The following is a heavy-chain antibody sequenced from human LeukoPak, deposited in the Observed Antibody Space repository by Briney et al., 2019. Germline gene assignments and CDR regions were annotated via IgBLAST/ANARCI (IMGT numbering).Heavy chain of an antibody. Sequence: GASVKVSCKASGYSFTSNYMHWVRQAPGQGLEWMGWINPNSGGTNYAQKFQGWVTMTRDTSISTAYMELSRLRSDDTAVYYCARGDRITIFGVVPYGMDVWGQGTTVTVSS. CDR2: INPNSGGT. J-gene: IGHJ6*02. CDR3: ARGDRITIFGVVPYGMDV. V-gene: IGHV1-2*04. D-gene: IGHD3-3*01. CDR1: GYSFTSNY.